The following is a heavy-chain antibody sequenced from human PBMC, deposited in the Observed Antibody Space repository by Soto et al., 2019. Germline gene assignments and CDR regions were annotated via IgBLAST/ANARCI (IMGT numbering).Heavy chain of an antibody. D-gene: IGHD4-17*01. Sequence: QVQLQESGPGLVKPSQTLSLTCTVSGGSVSSDRYYWCWVRQLPGKGLAWIGRVYYTGSTFCDSSLKSRVTISLDTSKNQFSLKMTSVTAADTAVYYCAREISGAAGTTDYFDYWGQGALVTVSS. V-gene: IGHV4-31*03. J-gene: IGHJ4*02. CDR2: VYYTGST. CDR1: GGSVSSDRYY. CDR3: AREISGAAGTTDYFDY.